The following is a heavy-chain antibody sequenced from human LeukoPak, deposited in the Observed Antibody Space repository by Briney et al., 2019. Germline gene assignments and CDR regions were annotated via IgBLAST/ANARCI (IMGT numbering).Heavy chain of an antibody. Sequence: GGSLRLSCAASGFTVSSNYVSWARPPPGGGLEWGSVIYSGGSTYYAASVKGRFTISRHNSKNPLYLQMNSVRAEDTAVYYCARDSCSSTSCYLIWGQGTMVTVSS. V-gene: IGHV3-53*04. D-gene: IGHD2-2*01. CDR3: ARDSCSSTSCYLI. CDR1: GFTVSSNY. CDR2: IYSGGST. J-gene: IGHJ3*02.